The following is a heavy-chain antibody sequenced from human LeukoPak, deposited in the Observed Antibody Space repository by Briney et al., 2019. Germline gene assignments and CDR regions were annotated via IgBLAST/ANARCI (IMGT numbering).Heavy chain of an antibody. CDR3: ARVELTPYYFDY. CDR2: IYYSGST. D-gene: IGHD3-10*01. CDR1: GGSISSSYYY. J-gene: IGHJ4*02. V-gene: IGHV4-39*01. Sequence: SETLSLTCTVSGGSISSSYYYWGWIRQPPGKGLEWIGSIYYSGSTYYNPSLKSRVTISVDTSKNQFSLKLSSVTAADTAVYYCARVELTPYYFDYWGQGTLVTVSS.